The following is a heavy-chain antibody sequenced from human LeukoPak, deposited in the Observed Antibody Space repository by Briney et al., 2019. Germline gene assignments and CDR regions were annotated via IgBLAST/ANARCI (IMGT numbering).Heavy chain of an antibody. CDR1: GFTFSSYS. D-gene: IGHD3-3*01. CDR3: ARGPLYYDFWSGYYDY. Sequence: GGSLRLSCAASGFTFSSYSMNWVRQAPGKGLEWVSYISSSSSTIYYADSVKGRFTISSDNAKNSLYLQMNSLRDEDTAVYYCARGPLYYDFWSGYYDYWGQGTLVTVSS. V-gene: IGHV3-48*02. CDR2: ISSSSSTI. J-gene: IGHJ4*02.